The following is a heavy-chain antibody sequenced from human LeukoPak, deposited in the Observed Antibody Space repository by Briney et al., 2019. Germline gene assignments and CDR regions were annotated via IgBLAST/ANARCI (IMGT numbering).Heavy chain of an antibody. J-gene: IGHJ1*01. CDR2: IYYSGST. CDR1: GGSISSGGYY. CDR3: ATTGDSSGYFAQPLYFQH. D-gene: IGHD3-22*01. Sequence: PSQTLSLTCTVSGGSISSGGYYWSWIRQHPGKGLEWIGYIYYSGSTYYNPSLKSRVTISVDTSKNQFSLKLSSVTAADTAVYYCATTGDSSGYFAQPLYFQHWGQGTLVTVSS. V-gene: IGHV4-31*03.